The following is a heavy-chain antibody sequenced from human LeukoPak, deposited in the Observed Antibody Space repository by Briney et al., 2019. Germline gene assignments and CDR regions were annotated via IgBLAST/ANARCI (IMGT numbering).Heavy chain of an antibody. J-gene: IGHJ6*02. CDR1: GFTFSSYW. V-gene: IGHV3-7*01. D-gene: IGHD6-19*01. CDR2: IKQDGSEK. Sequence: PGGSLRLSCAASGFTFSSYWMSWVRQAPGKGLEWVANIKQDGSEKYYVDSVKGRFTISRDNAKNSLYLQMNSLRAEDTAVYYCARDTVHDVAGSWYYGMDVWGQGTTVTVSS. CDR3: ARDTVHDVAGSWYYGMDV.